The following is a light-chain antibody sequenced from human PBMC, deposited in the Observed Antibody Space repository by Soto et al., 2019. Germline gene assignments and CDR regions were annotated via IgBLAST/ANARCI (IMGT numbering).Light chain of an antibody. CDR3: QQYATSPLT. CDR1: QSLVNTY. V-gene: IGKV3-20*01. Sequence: EVVLTQSPGSLSLSPGDRATLSCRASQSLVNTYVARYQQKAGQAPRLLIYDASYRATGIPARFSGSGSGTDFTLTISRLEPEDFALYYCQQYATSPLTFGGGTKVDIK. J-gene: IGKJ4*01. CDR2: DAS.